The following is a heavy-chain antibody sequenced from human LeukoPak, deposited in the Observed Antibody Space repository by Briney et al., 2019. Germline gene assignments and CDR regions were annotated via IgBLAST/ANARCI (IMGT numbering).Heavy chain of an antibody. D-gene: IGHD3-9*01. CDR1: GFTFDDYG. J-gene: IGHJ3*02. CDR3: AKDKSNYDILTGGAFDI. V-gene: IGHV3-9*03. Sequence: GGSLRLSCAASGFTFDDYGMSWVRQAPGKGLEWVSGISWNSGSIGYADSVKGRFTISRDNAKNSLYLQMNSLRAEDMALYYCAKDKSNYDILTGGAFDIWGQGTMVTVSS. CDR2: ISWNSGSI.